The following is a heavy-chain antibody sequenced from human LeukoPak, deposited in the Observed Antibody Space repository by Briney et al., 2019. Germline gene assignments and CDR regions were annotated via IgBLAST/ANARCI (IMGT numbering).Heavy chain of an antibody. CDR2: INTNTGNP. V-gene: IGHV7-4-1*02. J-gene: IGHJ3*02. CDR1: GYTFTSYA. D-gene: IGHD3-16*02. CDR3: AGGLGELSPGGGAFDI. Sequence: ASVTVSCKASGYTFTSYAMNWVRQAPGQGLEWMGWINTNTGNPTYAQGFTGRFVFSLDTSVSTAYLQISSLKAEDTAVYYCAGGLGELSPGGGAFDIWGQGTMVTVSS.